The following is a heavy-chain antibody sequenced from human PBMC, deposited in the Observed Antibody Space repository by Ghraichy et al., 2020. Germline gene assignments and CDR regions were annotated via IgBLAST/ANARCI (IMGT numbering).Heavy chain of an antibody. CDR2: INAGNGNT. CDR3: ARDLNYGDYEIPAPPDY. CDR1: GYTFTSYA. V-gene: IGHV1-3*01. D-gene: IGHD4-17*01. Sequence: ASVKVSCKASGYTFTSYAMHWVRQAPGQRLEWMGWINAGNGNTKYSQKFQGRVTITRDTSASTAYMELSSLRSEDTAVYYCARDLNYGDYEIPAPPDYWGQGTLVTVSS. J-gene: IGHJ4*02.